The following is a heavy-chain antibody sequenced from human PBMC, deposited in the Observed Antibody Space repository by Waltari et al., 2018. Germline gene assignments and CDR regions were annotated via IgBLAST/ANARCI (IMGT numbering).Heavy chain of an antibody. CDR1: GYRFTSYG. D-gene: IGHD3-22*01. CDR2: ISTYNGNT. J-gene: IGHJ4*02. CDR3: ARMSIDSYSYFDY. Sequence: QVQLVQSGAEVKKHGAAAKVYCKASGYRFTSYGINWERKAPGQGLEWMGWISTYNGNTNYAQKLQGRLTMTTDTSTSTAYMEMRSLRSDDTAIYYCARMSIDSYSYFDYWGQGTLVTVSS. V-gene: IGHV1-18*01.